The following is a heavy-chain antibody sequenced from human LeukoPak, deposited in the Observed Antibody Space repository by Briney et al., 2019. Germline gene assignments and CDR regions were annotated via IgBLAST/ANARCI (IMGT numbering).Heavy chain of an antibody. D-gene: IGHD4-17*01. CDR2: ISWNSGSI. J-gene: IGHJ4*02. CDR3: AKDKGPYGDYYFDY. CDR1: GFTFDDYA. V-gene: IGHV3-9*01. Sequence: GRSLRLSCAASGFTFDDYALHWVRQAPGKGLEWVSGISWNSGSIGYADSVKGRFTISRDNAKNSLYPQMNGLRAEDTALYYCAKDKGPYGDYYFDYWGQGTLVTVSS.